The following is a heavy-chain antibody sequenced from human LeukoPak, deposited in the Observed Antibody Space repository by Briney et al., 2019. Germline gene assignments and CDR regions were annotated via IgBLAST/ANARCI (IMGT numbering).Heavy chain of an antibody. CDR1: GGSISSGGYY. CDR3: ARVHGRDIAVAGLYGMDV. CDR2: IYYSGST. J-gene: IGHJ6*02. Sequence: SQTLSLTCTVSGGSISSGGYYWSWIRQHPGKGLEWIGYIYYSGSTYYNPSLKSRVTISVDTSKNQFSLKLSSVTAADTAVYYCARVHGRDIAVAGLYGMDVWGQGTTVTVSS. V-gene: IGHV4-31*03. D-gene: IGHD6-19*01.